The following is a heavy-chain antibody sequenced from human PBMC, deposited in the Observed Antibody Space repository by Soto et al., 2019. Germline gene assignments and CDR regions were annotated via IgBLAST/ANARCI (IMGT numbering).Heavy chain of an antibody. V-gene: IGHV4-59*08. Sequence: QVQLQESGPGLVKPSETLSLTCTVSGGSIDGYNCAWIRQTPWKALEWVGYVYSTRGSRYNPSLKDRVTLSTDTSKSQCCLQMRSVTAPDTAVYYCVRQGIGTLHGLVDIWGRGTTVTVSS. D-gene: IGHD1-7*01. J-gene: IGHJ3*02. CDR2: VYSTRGS. CDR1: GGSIDGYN. CDR3: VRQGIGTLHGLVDI.